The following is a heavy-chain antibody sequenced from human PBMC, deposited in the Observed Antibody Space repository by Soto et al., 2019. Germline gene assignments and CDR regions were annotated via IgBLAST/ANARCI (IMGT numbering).Heavy chain of an antibody. CDR3: TTDTDYGDYGYYFDF. CDR2: IKSKTDGGTT. CDR1: GFTFSNAW. D-gene: IGHD4-17*01. V-gene: IGHV3-15*07. J-gene: IGHJ4*02. Sequence: GGSRRHSSAASGFTFSNAWMNWVRQAPGKGLEWVGRIKSKTDGGTTDYAAPVKGRFTISRDDSKNTLYLQMNSLKTEDTAVYYCTTDTDYGDYGYYFDFWGQGTLVTVS.